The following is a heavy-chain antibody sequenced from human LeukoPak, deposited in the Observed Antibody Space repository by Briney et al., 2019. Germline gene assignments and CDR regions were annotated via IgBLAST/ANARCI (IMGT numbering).Heavy chain of an antibody. D-gene: IGHD2-15*01. CDR3: ARDCSGGSCYAFDY. J-gene: IGHJ4*02. Sequence: SETLSLTCAVSGGSISSSNWWSWVRQPPGKGLEWIGEIYHSGSTNYNPSLKSRVTISVDKSKNQFSLKLSSVTAADTAVYYCARDCSGGSCYAFDYWGQGTLVTVSS. CDR1: GGSISSSNW. V-gene: IGHV4-4*02. CDR2: IYHSGST.